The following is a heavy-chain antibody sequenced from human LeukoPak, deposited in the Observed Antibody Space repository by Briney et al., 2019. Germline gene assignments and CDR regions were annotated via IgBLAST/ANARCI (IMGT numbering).Heavy chain of an antibody. Sequence: GGSLRLSCAASGFTFSSYAMSWVRQAPGKGLEWVSAISGSGGSTYYADSVKGRFTISRDNSENTLYLQMISLRAEDTAVYYCARGGNYVWYFDLWGRGTLVTVSS. CDR3: ARGGNYVWYFDL. D-gene: IGHD1-7*01. V-gene: IGHV3-23*01. CDR2: ISGSGGST. J-gene: IGHJ2*01. CDR1: GFTFSSYA.